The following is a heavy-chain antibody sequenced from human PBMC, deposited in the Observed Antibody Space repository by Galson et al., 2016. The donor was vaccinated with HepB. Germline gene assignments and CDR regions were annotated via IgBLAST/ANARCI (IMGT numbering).Heavy chain of an antibody. CDR3: AKVGKSDTDFWTGRYNYYGMDV. CDR2: ISGGGGST. CDR1: GFTFSSYA. V-gene: IGHV3-23*01. J-gene: IGHJ6*02. Sequence: SLRLSCAASGFTFSSYAMSWVRQAPGKGLEWVSTISGGGGSTYYADSVKGRFTISRDNSKNTLYLQMNSLRAEDTAVYYCAKVGKSDTDFWTGRYNYYGMDVWGRGTTVTVSS. D-gene: IGHD3/OR15-3a*01.